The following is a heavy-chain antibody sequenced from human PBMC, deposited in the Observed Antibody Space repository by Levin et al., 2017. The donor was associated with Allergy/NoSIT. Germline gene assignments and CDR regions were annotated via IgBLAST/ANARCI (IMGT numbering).Heavy chain of an antibody. J-gene: IGHJ4*02. CDR3: VTQGGRFDF. CDR2: IDNRAENT. CDR1: GFTFSTYA. Sequence: GESLKISCATSGFTFSTYAMSWVRQAPGKGLEWVSTIDNRAENTYYADAVKGRFTISRDNSRNALFLQMSSLSVEDTAIYYCVTQGGRFDFWGPGTLVSVSS. V-gene: IGHV3-23*05.